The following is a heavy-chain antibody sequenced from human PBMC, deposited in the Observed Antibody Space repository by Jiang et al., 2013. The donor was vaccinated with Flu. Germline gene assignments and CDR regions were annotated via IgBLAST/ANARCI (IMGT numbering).Heavy chain of an antibody. CDR3: AKVRWLQTSPHFDY. Sequence: GLVQPGASLRLSCAASGFKFNNYAMIWVRQAPGKGLEWVSLISSTGHGTFYADSVKGRFTISRDSSKNTLHLEMNSLRAEDSAIYYCAKVRWLQTSPHFDYWGQGTLVTVSS. D-gene: IGHD5-24*01. CDR2: ISSTGHGT. J-gene: IGHJ4*02. V-gene: IGHV3-23*01. CDR1: GFKFNNYA.